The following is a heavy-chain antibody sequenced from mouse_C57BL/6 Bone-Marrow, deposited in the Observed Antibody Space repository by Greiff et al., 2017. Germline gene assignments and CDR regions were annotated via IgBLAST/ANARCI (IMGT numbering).Heavy chain of an antibody. J-gene: IGHJ4*01. CDR3: ARESNYAMDY. D-gene: IGHD5-1*01. Sequence: VQLQQPGAELVMPGASVKLSCKASGYTFTSYWMHWVKQRPGQGLEWIGAIDPSDSYTNYNQKFKGKSTLTVDKSSSTAYMQLSSLTSEDSAVYYCARESNYAMDYWGQGTSVTVSS. V-gene: IGHV1-69*01. CDR2: IDPSDSYT. CDR1: GYTFTSYW.